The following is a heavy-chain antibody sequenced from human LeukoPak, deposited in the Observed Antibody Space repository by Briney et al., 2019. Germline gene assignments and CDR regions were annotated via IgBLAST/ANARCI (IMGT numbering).Heavy chain of an antibody. J-gene: IGHJ4*02. D-gene: IGHD3-3*01. CDR3: AKWGQVGYYDFWSGYYIPEGVPEYYFDY. Sequence: PGGSLRLSCAASGFTFSSYGMHWVRQAPGKGLEWVAFIRYDGSNKYYADSVKGRFTISRDNSKNTLYLQMNSLRAEDTAVYYCAKWGQVGYYDFWSGYYIPEGVPEYYFDYWGQGTLVTVSS. CDR1: GFTFSSYG. V-gene: IGHV3-30*02. CDR2: IRYDGSNK.